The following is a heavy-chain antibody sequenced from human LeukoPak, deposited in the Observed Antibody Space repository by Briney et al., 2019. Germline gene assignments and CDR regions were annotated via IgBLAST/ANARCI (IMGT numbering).Heavy chain of an antibody. CDR2: ISSSGSTI. J-gene: IGHJ4*02. CDR3: AKDPVGDYYFDY. V-gene: IGHV3-11*01. Sequence: GGSLRLSCAASGFTFSDYYMSWIRQAPGKGLEWVSYISSSGSTIYYADSVKGRFTISRDNSKNTLYLQMNSLRAEDTAVYYCAKDPVGDYYFDYWGQGTLVTVSS. CDR1: GFTFSDYY. D-gene: IGHD2-21*02.